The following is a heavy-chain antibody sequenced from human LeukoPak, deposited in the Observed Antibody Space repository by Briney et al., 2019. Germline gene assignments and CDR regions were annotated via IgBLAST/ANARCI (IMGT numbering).Heavy chain of an antibody. J-gene: IGHJ4*02. Sequence: PGGSLRLSCAASGFTFSSYAVSWVRQAPGKGLEWVSAISGSGGSTYYADSVKGRFTISRDNSKNTLYLQMNSLRAEDTAVYYCAKLGPYSSGWYVFDYWGQGTLVTVSS. CDR1: GFTFSSYA. CDR3: AKLGPYSSGWYVFDY. D-gene: IGHD6-19*01. V-gene: IGHV3-23*01. CDR2: ISGSGGST.